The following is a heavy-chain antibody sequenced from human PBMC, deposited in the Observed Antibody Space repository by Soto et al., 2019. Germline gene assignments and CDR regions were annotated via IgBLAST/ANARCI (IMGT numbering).Heavy chain of an antibody. CDR1: GFTFSSYA. V-gene: IGHV3-23*01. CDR2: ISGSGGST. J-gene: IGHJ6*02. CDR3: AKDLRRILLGYYYYYYGMDV. Sequence: EVQLLESGGGLVQPGGSLRLSCAASGFTFSSYAMSWFRQAPGKGLEWVSAISGSGGSTYYADSVKGRFTISRDNSKNTLYLQMNSLRAEDTAVYYCAKDLRRILLGYYYYYYGMDVWGQGTTVTVSS. D-gene: IGHD2-15*01.